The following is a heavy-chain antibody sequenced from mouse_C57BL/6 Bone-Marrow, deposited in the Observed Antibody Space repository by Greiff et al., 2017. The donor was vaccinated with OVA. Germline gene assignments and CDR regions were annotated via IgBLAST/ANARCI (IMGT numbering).Heavy chain of an antibody. V-gene: IGHV1-69*01. Sequence: VQLQQPGAELVMPGASVKLSCKASGYTFTSYWMHWVQQRPGQGLEWIGEIDPSDSYTNYNHKFKGKFTLTVDKSSSTAYMQLTSLTSEDSAVSYYERGYYDYGIFDYGGQGTALTVSS. D-gene: IGHD2-4*01. J-gene: IGHJ2*01. CDR2: IDPSDSYT. CDR3: ERGYYDYGIFDY. CDR1: GYTFTSYW.